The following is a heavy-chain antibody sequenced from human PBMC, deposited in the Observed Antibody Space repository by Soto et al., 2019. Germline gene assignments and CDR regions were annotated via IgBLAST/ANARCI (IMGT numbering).Heavy chain of an antibody. D-gene: IGHD2-15*01. CDR2: ISSSSSTI. J-gene: IGHJ4*02. CDR1: GFTFSSYT. Sequence: EVQLVESGGGLVQPGGSLRLSCAASGFTFSSYTMNWVRQAPGKGLEWVSYISSSSSTIYYADSVKGRFTISRDNAKNSLYLQMNSLRDEDTAVYYCTRAGLELLRGGSQDYWGQGTLVTVSS. CDR3: TRAGLELLRGGSQDY. V-gene: IGHV3-48*02.